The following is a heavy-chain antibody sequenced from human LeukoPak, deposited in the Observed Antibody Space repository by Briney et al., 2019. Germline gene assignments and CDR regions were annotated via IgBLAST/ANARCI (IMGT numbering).Heavy chain of an antibody. CDR3: AREATWGQWYFDH. D-gene: IGHD6-19*01. J-gene: IGHJ4*02. CDR2: IAADGGVK. Sequence: GGSLRLSCVASGITFSSHGMDWVRQAPGKGLEWVAVIAADGGVKHYADSVEGRFTLSRDNSKNTLYLQMNSLSVEDTAVYYCAREATWGQWYFDHWGQGTPVTVPS. CDR1: GITFSSHG. V-gene: IGHV3-30*03.